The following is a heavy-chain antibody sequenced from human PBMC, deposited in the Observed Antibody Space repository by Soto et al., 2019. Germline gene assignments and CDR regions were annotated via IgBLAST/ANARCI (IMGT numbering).Heavy chain of an antibody. J-gene: IGHJ6*02. Sequence: GESLKISCKGSGYSFTSYWIGWVRQMPGKGLEWMGIIYPGDSDTRYSPSFQGQVTISADRSISTAYLQWSSLKASDTAMYYCARLNITISSYGGMDVWGQGTTVTVSS. D-gene: IGHD3-3*01. CDR1: GYSFTSYW. V-gene: IGHV5-51*01. CDR2: IYPGDSDT. CDR3: ARLNITISSYGGMDV.